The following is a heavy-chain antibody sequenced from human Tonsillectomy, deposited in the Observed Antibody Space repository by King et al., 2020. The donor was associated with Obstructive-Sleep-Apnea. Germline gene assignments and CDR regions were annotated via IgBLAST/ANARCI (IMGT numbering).Heavy chain of an antibody. J-gene: IGHJ4*02. V-gene: IGHV4-4*02. CDR3: ARVTTVTMDVGY. CDR2: IYHSGST. Sequence: QLQESGPGPVKPSGTLSLTCAVSGGSISSGNWWSWVRQPPGRGLEWIGEIYHSGSTLYTPSPKSRVTISVDSSKNQFSLKLSSVTAAETAVSYCARVTTVTMDVGYWGQGTLVTVSS. CDR1: GGSISSGNW. D-gene: IGHD4-17*01.